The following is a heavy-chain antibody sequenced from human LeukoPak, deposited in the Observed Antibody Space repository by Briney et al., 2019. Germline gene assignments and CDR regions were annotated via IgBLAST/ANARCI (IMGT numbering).Heavy chain of an antibody. D-gene: IGHD3-22*01. CDR3: ARRSYYDSSGYLYYLDY. V-gene: IGHV5-51*01. Sequence: GESLKISCKGSGYSFTSYWIGWVRQMPGKGLEWMGIIYPGDSDTRYSPSFQGQVTISADKSISTAYLQWSSLKASDTAMYYCARRSYYDSSGYLYYLDYWGQGTLVTVSS. CDR1: GYSFTSYW. J-gene: IGHJ4*02. CDR2: IYPGDSDT.